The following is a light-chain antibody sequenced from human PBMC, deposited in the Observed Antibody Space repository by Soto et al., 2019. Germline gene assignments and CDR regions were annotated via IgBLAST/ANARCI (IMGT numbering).Light chain of an antibody. CDR2: EVN. CDR1: SSDVGDYNY. Sequence: QSVLTQPASVSGSPGQSITISCTGTSSDVGDYNYVSWYQQHPGKAPKLMIYEVNNRPSGVSNRFSGSKSGNTASLTISGLQAEDEADYYCSSYTSRSTRVFGTGTKVTVL. CDR3: SSYTSRSTRV. J-gene: IGLJ1*01. V-gene: IGLV2-14*01.